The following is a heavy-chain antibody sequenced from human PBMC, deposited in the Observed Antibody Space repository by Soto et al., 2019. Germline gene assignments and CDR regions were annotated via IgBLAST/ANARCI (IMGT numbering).Heavy chain of an antibody. CDR3: AXXXXXXXXXXYGIDV. V-gene: IGHV1-18*01. Sequence: QVQLVQSGAEVKKPGASVKVSCKSSGYPFTHYGITWVRQAPGQGLEWMGWISPYNGNTNYGQTFQGRVTLTTDTSTSTVYMELRSLRSDDTAVYYCAXXXXXXXXXXYGIDVWGQGTTVTVSS. CDR2: ISPYNGNT. CDR1: GYPFTHYG. J-gene: IGHJ6*02.